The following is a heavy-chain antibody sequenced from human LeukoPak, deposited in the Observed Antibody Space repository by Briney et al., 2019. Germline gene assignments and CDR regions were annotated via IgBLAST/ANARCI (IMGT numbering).Heavy chain of an antibody. V-gene: IGHV4-34*01. CDR2: INHSGST. CDR3: ARGGITIFGVVKNGMDV. Sequence: PSETLSLTCAVYGGSFSGYYWSWIRQPPGKGLEWIGEINHSGSTNYNPSLKSRVTISVDTSKNQFSLKLSSVTAADTAVYYCARGGITIFGVVKNGMDVWGQGTTVTVSS. D-gene: IGHD3-3*01. J-gene: IGHJ6*02. CDR1: GGSFSGYY.